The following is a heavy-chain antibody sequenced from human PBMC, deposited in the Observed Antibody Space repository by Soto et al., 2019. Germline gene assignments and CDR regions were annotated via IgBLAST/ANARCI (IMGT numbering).Heavy chain of an antibody. D-gene: IGHD2-2*01. J-gene: IGHJ4*02. CDR3: ARDSYPPTPLDY. Sequence: GASVKVSCKTSGYTFTSYGISWVRQAPGQGLEWMGWISAYNGNTNYAQKLQGRVTMTTDTSTRTAYMELRSLRSDDTAVYYCARDSYPPTPLDYWGQGTLVTVSS. V-gene: IGHV1-18*01. CDR2: ISAYNGNT. CDR1: GYTFTSYG.